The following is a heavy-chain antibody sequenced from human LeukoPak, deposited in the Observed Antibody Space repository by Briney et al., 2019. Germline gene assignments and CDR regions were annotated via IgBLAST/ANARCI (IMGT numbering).Heavy chain of an antibody. CDR3: AREGTAAGTPDAFDI. J-gene: IGHJ3*02. V-gene: IGHV7-4-1*02. Sequence: ASVKVSCKASGYTFTSYAMNWVRQAPGQGLEWMGWINTNTGNPTYAQGFTGRFVFSLDTSVSTAYLQISSLKAEDTAVYYCAREGTAAGTPDAFDIWGQGTMVTVSS. CDR2: INTNTGNP. D-gene: IGHD6-13*01. CDR1: GYTFTSYA.